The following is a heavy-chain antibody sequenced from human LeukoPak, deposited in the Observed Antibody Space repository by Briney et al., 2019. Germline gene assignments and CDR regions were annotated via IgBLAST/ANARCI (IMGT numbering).Heavy chain of an antibody. CDR1: GFTFSGYA. J-gene: IGHJ4*02. CDR2: ISYDGSNK. V-gene: IGHV3-30-3*01. D-gene: IGHD6-13*01. CDR3: ASWYLAAAGMFDY. Sequence: GGSLRLSCAASGFTFSGYAMHWVRQAPGKGLEWVAVISYDGSNKYYADSVKGRFTISRDNSKNTLYLQMNSLRAEDTAVYYCASWYLAAAGMFDYWGQGTLVTVSS.